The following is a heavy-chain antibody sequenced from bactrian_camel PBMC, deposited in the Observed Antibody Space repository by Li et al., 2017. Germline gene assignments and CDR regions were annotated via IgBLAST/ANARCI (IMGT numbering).Heavy chain of an antibody. Sequence: QVQLVESGGGLVQPGGSLRLSCAASGITFSGYDFYWVRQAPGKGLEWVSSIGVSDDAYYSHSVKGRFTISRDNARNTLYLQMNSLKSEDTATYYCAARSSLPEYCSGGGFATDVRFSREFDGWGQGTQVTVS. CDR3: AARSSLPEYCSGGGFATDVRFSREFDG. CDR2: IGVSDDA. CDR1: GITFSGYD. D-gene: IGHD2*01. J-gene: IGHJ4*01. V-gene: IGHV3S1*01.